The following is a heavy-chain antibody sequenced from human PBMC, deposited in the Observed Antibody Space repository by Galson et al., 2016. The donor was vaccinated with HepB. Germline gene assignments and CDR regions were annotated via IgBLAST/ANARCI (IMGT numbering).Heavy chain of an antibody. CDR1: GGSISSYF. D-gene: IGHD2-21*02. Sequence: GGSISSYFWSWVRQPPGKELEWIGYIYKTGSTNYSPSLKSRVTVSGDTSKNQFSLELRSMTAADTAIYYCARGVTGTRYFDFWGQGALVTVSS. CDR2: IYKTGST. J-gene: IGHJ4*02. V-gene: IGHV4-59*01. CDR3: ARGVTGTRYFDF.